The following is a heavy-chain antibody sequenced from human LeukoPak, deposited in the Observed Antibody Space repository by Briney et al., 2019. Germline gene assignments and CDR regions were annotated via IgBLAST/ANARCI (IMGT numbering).Heavy chain of an antibody. CDR3: ARDTNSSALRRLGYMDV. CDR1: GFTSSNYW. D-gene: IGHD3-22*01. CDR2: IIQDGSEK. Sequence: GGSLRLSCAASGFTSSNYWMSWVRQAPGKGLEWVANIIQDGSEKNYVDSVKGRFTISRDNAKNSLYLQMNSLRAEDTAVYYCARDTNSSALRRLGYMDVWGKGTTVTVSS. V-gene: IGHV3-7*01. J-gene: IGHJ6*03.